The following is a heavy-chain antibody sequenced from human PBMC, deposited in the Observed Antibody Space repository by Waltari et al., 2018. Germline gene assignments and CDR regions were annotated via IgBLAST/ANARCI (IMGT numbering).Heavy chain of an antibody. CDR1: GGSFSGYY. D-gene: IGHD2-21*02. CDR2: INHSGTT. CDR3: ARVVATLPYHYYYGMDV. V-gene: IGHV4-34*01. J-gene: IGHJ6*02. Sequence: QVQLQQWGAGLLKPSETLSLTCAVNGGSFSGYYLSWLRPPPGTGMEWIGEINHSGTTNDNPALKSRVTTSVDTSKNQFSRKLSSVTAADTAVYYCARVVATLPYHYYYGMDVWGQGTTVTVSS.